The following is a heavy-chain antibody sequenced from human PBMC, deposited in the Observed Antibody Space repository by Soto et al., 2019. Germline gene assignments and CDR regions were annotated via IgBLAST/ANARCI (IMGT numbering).Heavy chain of an antibody. V-gene: IGHV3-7*01. CDR2: IKQDGSEK. D-gene: IGHD2-15*01. CDR3: ARLPPSLEAPQRYYYYYYMDV. CDR1: GFTFSSYW. Sequence: PGGSLRLSCAASGFTFSSYWMSWVRQAPGKGLEWVANIKQDGSEKYYVDSVKGRFTISRDNAKNSLYLQMNSLRAEDTVVYYCARLPPSLEAPQRYYYYYYMDVWGKGTTVTVSS. J-gene: IGHJ6*03.